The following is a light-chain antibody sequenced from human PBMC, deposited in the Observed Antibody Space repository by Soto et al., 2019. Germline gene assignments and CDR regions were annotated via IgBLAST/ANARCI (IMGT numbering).Light chain of an antibody. CDR1: QSVSSSY. CDR2: GAS. CDR3: QQYGSSPWT. V-gene: IGKV3-20*01. J-gene: IGKJ1*01. Sequence: EIVLTQSPGTLSLSPGERATLSCRASQSVSSSYLAWYQQKPGQAPRLLIYGASSRATGIPDRFSGSVSGIDFTLTISRLEPEDFAVYYCQQYGSSPWTFGQGTKVEIK.